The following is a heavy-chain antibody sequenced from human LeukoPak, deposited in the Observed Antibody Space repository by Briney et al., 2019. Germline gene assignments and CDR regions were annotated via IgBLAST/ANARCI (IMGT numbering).Heavy chain of an antibody. CDR1: GFTFSNYA. D-gene: IGHD2-15*01. CDR2: IYGSDDKT. Sequence: GGSLRLSCVASGFTFSNYAMSWVRQAPGKGLELVSGIYGSDDKTVYGDAVKGRFTISRDNSKNTLYLQMKSLRPDDTAVYYCAKTQGYYDAWGQGALVTVSS. CDR3: AKTQGYYDA. V-gene: IGHV3-23*01. J-gene: IGHJ5*02.